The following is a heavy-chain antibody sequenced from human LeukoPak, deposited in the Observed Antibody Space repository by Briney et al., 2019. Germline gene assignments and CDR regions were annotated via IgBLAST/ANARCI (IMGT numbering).Heavy chain of an antibody. Sequence: GGSLRLSCAVSGFSLKTYGMNWVRQAPGKGLEWIAQIRSSGGAIYYADSVKGRFTISRDNAENTLYLQMNSLGAEDTAVYYCARETSTADYYFDYWGRGTLVTVSS. D-gene: IGHD4-11*01. CDR3: ARETSTADYYFDY. J-gene: IGHJ4*02. CDR1: GFSLKTYG. V-gene: IGHV3-48*04. CDR2: IRSSGGAI.